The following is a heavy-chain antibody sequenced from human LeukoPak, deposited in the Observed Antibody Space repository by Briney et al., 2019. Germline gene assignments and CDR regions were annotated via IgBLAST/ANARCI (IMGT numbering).Heavy chain of an antibody. J-gene: IGHJ5*02. D-gene: IGHD1-1*01. V-gene: IGHV3-48*03. CDR3: ARYNWNPHWFDP. CDR1: GFTFSTYE. Sequence: GGSLRLSCGASGFTFSTYEMNWVRQALGKGLEWVSYISSSGSSIYYADSVKGRFTVSRDNAKNSLYLQMNSLRAEDTAVYYCARYNWNPHWFDPWGQGTLVTVSS. CDR2: ISSSGSSI.